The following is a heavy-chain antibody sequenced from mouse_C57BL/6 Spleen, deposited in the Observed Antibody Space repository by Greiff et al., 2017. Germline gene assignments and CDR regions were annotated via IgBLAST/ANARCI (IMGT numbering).Heavy chain of an antibody. CDR3: ARSIAQASPWFAY. J-gene: IGHJ3*01. CDR2: IYPGDGDT. Sequence: QVKLQQSGAELVKPGASVKISCTASGYAFSSYWMTWVKQRPGKGLEWIGPIYPGDGDTNYHGKFKGKATMTADKSSSTAYMQISSLTSEDTAVYFCARSIAQASPWFAYWGQGTLVTVSA. CDR1: GYAFSSYW. V-gene: IGHV1-80*01. D-gene: IGHD3-2*02.